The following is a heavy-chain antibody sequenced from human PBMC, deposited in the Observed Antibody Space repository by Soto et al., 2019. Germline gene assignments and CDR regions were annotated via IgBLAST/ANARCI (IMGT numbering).Heavy chain of an antibody. J-gene: IGHJ3*01. Sequence: SETLSLTCSVSGGSISSYYWSWIRLPPGPGMEWIGYIYYSGSTNYNPSLTSRVTISVDTSTNQCSLKLSSVTAAATAVYYCVRGKSITIVGVALDSFDPWGQGTMVTVSS. CDR2: IYYSGST. V-gene: IGHV4-59*13. D-gene: IGHD3-3*01. CDR3: VRGKSITIVGVALDSFDP. CDR1: GGSISSYY.